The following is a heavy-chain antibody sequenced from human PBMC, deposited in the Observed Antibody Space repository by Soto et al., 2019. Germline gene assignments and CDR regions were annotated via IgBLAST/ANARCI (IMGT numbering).Heavy chain of an antibody. Sequence: SETLSLTCAVYGGSFSGYYWSWIRQPPGKGLEWIGEINHSGSTNYNPSLKSRVTISVDTSKNQFSLKLSSVTAADTAVYYCARGSGRVRRYSYGYIIVWGQGPLVTVSS. CDR1: GGSFSGYY. J-gene: IGHJ4*02. CDR2: INHSGST. CDR3: ARGSGRVRRYSYGYIIV. V-gene: IGHV4-34*01. D-gene: IGHD5-18*01.